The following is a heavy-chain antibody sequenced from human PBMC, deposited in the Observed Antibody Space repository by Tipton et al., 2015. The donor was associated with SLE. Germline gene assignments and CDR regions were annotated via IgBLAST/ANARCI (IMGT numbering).Heavy chain of an antibody. D-gene: IGHD2-15*01. CDR3: AREGCSGGSCASYYYYGMDV. V-gene: IGHV4-59*12. CDR1: GASISDNY. CDR2: IYSTLST. J-gene: IGHJ6*02. Sequence: TLSLTCTVSGASISDNYWSWIRQPTGKRLEWIGYIYSTLSTNYNPSLQNRVTISVDTSKNQFSLKLSSVTAADTAVYYCAREGCSGGSCASYYYYGMDVWGQGTTVTVSS.